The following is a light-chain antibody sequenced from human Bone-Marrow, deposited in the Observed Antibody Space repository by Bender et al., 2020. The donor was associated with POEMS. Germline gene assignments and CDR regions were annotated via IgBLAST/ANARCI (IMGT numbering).Light chain of an antibody. V-gene: IGLV2-14*03. CDR1: SGDVGAYNH. J-gene: IGLJ2*01. CDR3: CSYAGGYSLV. CDR2: DVS. Sequence: QSALTQPASVSGSPGQSITISCTGTSGDVGAYNHVSWYLQYPGKAPKLMIYDVSSRPSGVSGRFSGSKSGNTASLTISRLHTEDEADYYCCSYAGGYSLVFGAGTHLTVL.